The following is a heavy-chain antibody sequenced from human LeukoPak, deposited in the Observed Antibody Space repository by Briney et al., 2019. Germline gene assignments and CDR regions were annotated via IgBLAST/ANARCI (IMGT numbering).Heavy chain of an antibody. J-gene: IGHJ3*02. CDR3: ARGVSDYDILTGYYLSGAFDI. D-gene: IGHD3-9*01. CDR2: MSHDGSNE. Sequence: GGSLRLSCAASGFDFSSYVMHWVRQAPGKGLEWVAVMSHDGSNEYYADSVKGRFTISRDNSKNTLYLQMNSLRAEDTAVYYCARGVSDYDILTGYYLSGAFDIWGQGTMVTVSS. V-gene: IGHV3-30*04. CDR1: GFDFSSYV.